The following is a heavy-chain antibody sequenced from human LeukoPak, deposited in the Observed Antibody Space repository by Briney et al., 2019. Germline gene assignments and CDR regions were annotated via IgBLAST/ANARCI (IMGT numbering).Heavy chain of an antibody. CDR2: INPNSGGT. CDR1: GYTFTRHY. J-gene: IGHJ3*02. Sequence: ASVKVSRKASGYTFTRHYMHWVRQAPAQGLEWVGWINPNSGGTNYAQKFQGRVTMTRDTSISTAYMALSRLRSDETAVYYCASSRNLRASTHAFDIWGQGTMVTVSS. D-gene: IGHD1-26*01. CDR3: ASSRNLRASTHAFDI. V-gene: IGHV1-2*02.